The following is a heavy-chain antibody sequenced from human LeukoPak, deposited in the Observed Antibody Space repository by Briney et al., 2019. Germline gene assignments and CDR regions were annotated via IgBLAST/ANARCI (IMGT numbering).Heavy chain of an antibody. CDR3: ARDKAAPNYDFWSGYYPGVHYYYGMGV. J-gene: IGHJ6*02. D-gene: IGHD3-3*01. Sequence: TSETLSLTCTVSGGSISSYYWSWIRQPPGKGLEWIGYIYYSGSTNYNPSLKSRVTISVDTSKNQFSLKLSSVTAADTAVYYCARDKAAPNYDFWSGYYPGVHYYYGMGVWGQGTTATVSS. CDR1: GGSISSYY. V-gene: IGHV4-59*01. CDR2: IYYSGST.